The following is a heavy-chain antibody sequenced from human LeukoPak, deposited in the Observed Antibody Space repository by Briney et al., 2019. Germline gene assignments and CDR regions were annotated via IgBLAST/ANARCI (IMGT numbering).Heavy chain of an antibody. CDR3: TVLGYCTNGVCSWAPDY. D-gene: IGHD2-8*01. CDR1: GGSISSYY. Sequence: SETLSLTCTVSGGSISSYYWSWIRQPAGKGLEWIGRIYTSGSTNYNPSLKSRVAMSVDTSKNQFSLKLSSVTAADTAVYYCTVLGYCTNGVCSWAPDYWGQGTLVTVSS. V-gene: IGHV4-4*07. J-gene: IGHJ4*02. CDR2: IYTSGST.